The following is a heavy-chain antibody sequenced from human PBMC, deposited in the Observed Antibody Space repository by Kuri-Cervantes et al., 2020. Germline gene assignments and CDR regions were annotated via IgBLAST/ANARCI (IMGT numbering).Heavy chain of an antibody. V-gene: IGHV4-61*01. CDR1: GGSVSSGSYY. J-gene: IGHJ4*02. CDR3: ASSGQLGF. CDR2: IYCSGST. D-gene: IGHD6-13*01. Sequence: SETLSLTCTVSGGSVSSGSYYWSWIRQPPGKGLEWIGYIYCSGSTNYNPSLKSRVTISVDTSKNQFSLKLSSMTAADTAVYYCASSGQLGFWGQGALVTVSS.